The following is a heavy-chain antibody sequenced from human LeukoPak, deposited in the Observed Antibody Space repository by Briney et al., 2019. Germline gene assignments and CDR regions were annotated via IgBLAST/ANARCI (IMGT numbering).Heavy chain of an antibody. J-gene: IGHJ4*02. CDR2: NIPIFGTA. Sequence: SVKVSCKASGGTFSSYAISWVRQAPGQGLEWMGGNIPIFGTANYAQKFQGRVTITADESTSTAYMELSSLRSEDTAVYYCASGISVWVAYFDYWGQGTLVTVSS. D-gene: IGHD5/OR15-5a*01. V-gene: IGHV1-69*13. CDR1: GGTFSSYA. CDR3: ASGISVWVAYFDY.